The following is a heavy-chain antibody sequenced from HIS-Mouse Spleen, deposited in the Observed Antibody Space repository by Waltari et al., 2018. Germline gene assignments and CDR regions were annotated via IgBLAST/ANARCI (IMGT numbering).Heavy chain of an antibody. V-gene: IGHV4-39*07. Sequence: QLQLQESGPGLVKPSETLSLTCTVSVGSISSSSYYWGWIRQPPGKGLEWIGSIYYSGRTSKNASLKSRVTISVDTSKNQFSLKLSSVTAADTAVYYCAREIPYSSSWYDWYFDLWGRGTLVTVSS. CDR2: IYYSGRT. D-gene: IGHD6-13*01. J-gene: IGHJ2*01. CDR3: AREIPYSSSWYDWYFDL. CDR1: VGSISSSSYY.